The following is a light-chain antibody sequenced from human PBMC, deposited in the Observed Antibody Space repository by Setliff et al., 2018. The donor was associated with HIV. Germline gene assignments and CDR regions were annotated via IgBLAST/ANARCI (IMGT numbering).Light chain of an antibody. J-gene: IGKJ3*01. V-gene: IGKV1-9*01. CDR3: QQLNAYPPFFS. CDR1: QDISTY. CDR2: AAS. Sequence: DVQLTQSPSFLSASVGDKVTLSCRASQDISTYLAWYQHRPGRAPKLLIYAASTLQSGVPSRFSGSGSGTEFTLTISSLQPEDFATYYCQQLNAYPPFFSFGPGTKVDIK.